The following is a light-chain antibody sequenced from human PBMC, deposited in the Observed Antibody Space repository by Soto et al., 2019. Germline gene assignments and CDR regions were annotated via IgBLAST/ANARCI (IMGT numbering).Light chain of an antibody. Sequence: DIVMTQSPLSLPVTPGEPASISCRSSQSLLHSNGYNYLDWYLQKPGQSPQLLIYLGSNRASGVPDRFSGSGSGTDFTLKISRVEAEDVGVYYCMQGLQRYTFGQGTKVDIK. J-gene: IGKJ2*01. CDR1: QSLLHSNGYNY. V-gene: IGKV2-28*01. CDR2: LGS. CDR3: MQGLQRYT.